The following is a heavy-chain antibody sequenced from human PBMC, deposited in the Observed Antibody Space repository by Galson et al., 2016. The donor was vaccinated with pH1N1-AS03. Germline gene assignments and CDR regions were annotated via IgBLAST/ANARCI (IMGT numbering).Heavy chain of an antibody. D-gene: IGHD6-13*01. V-gene: IGHV3-30-3*01. CDR3: VRETGFSSTWYPFNQ. J-gene: IGHJ1*01. CDR1: GFIFSDYA. Sequence: SLRLSCAAPGFIFSDYATHWVRQAPGKGLEWVAFISYDTAREQYADSVKGRFTISKDRPRNMLYLEMNNLRVEETAVYYCVRETGFSSTWYPFNQGGQGTLVRVSA. CDR2: ISYDTARE.